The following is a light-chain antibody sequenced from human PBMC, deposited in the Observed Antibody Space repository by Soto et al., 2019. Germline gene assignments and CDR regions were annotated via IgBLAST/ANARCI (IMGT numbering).Light chain of an antibody. V-gene: IGKV3-20*01. J-gene: IGKJ2*03. CDR1: QSVSSTY. Sequence: ESVLTQSPGTLSLSPGESATLSCRASQSVSSTYLAWYQQKPGQAPRLLIYAASTRAAGIPDRFSGSSSATDFTLTISRLEAEDFAAYYCQQYGGSPLSRFDQGTRLEIK. CDR3: QQYGGSPLSR. CDR2: AAS.